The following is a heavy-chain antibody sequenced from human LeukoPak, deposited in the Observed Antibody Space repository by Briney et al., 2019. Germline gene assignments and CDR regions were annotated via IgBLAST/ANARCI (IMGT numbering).Heavy chain of an antibody. J-gene: IGHJ5*02. V-gene: IGHV4-61*01. CDR2: IYYSGST. CDR3: ARAPYCGGDCYSRFDP. CDR1: GGSVSSGYYY. Sequence: SETLSLTCTVSGGSVSSGYYYWSWIRQPPGKGLEWIGYIYYSGSTNYNPSLKSRVTISVDTSKNQFSLKLNSVTVADTAVYYCARAPYCGGDCYSRFDPWGQGILVTVSS. D-gene: IGHD2-21*02.